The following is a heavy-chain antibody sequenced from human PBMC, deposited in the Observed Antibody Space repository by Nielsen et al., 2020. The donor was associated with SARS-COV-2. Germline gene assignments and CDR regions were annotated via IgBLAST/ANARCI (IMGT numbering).Heavy chain of an antibody. CDR2: IKSKTDGGTT. Sequence: VRQAPGKGLEWVGRIKSKTDGGTTDYAAPVKGRFTISRGDSKNTLYLQMNSLKTEDTAVYYCTTVGGRSGYYYVDYYYGMDVWGQGTTVTVSS. D-gene: IGHD3-22*01. J-gene: IGHJ6*02. V-gene: IGHV3-15*01. CDR3: TTVGGRSGYYYVDYYYGMDV.